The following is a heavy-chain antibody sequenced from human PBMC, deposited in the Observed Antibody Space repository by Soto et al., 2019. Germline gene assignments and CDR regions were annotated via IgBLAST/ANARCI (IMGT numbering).Heavy chain of an antibody. V-gene: IGHV3-23*01. Sequence: GGSLRLSCAASGFTFSSYAMSWVRQAPGKGLEWVSAISGSGGSTYYADSVKGRFTISRDNSKNTLYLQMNSLRAEDTAVYYCAKSGVRGVIVFYCFDYWGQGTLVTVSS. CDR1: GFTFSSYA. CDR3: AKSGVRGVIVFYCFDY. J-gene: IGHJ4*02. CDR2: ISGSGGST. D-gene: IGHD3-10*01.